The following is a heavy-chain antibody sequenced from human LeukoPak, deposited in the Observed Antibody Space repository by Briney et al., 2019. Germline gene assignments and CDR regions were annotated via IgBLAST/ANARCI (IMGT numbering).Heavy chain of an antibody. CDR2: ISSSSSYI. CDR1: GFTFSSYA. Sequence: GESLKISCAASGFTFSSYAMSWVRQAPGKGLEWVSAISSSSSYIYYADSVKGRFTISRDNAKNSLYLQMNSLRAEDTAVYYCARVRSSGWYDYWGQGTLVTVSS. D-gene: IGHD6-19*01. V-gene: IGHV3-21*01. CDR3: ARVRSSGWYDY. J-gene: IGHJ4*02.